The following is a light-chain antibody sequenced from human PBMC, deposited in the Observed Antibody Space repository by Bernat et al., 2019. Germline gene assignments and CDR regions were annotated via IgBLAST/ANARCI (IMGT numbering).Light chain of an antibody. CDR1: QSVSSDY. J-gene: IGKJ1*01. Sequence: IVLTQPPGTLSLSPGERATLSCRASQSVSSDYLAWYQHKPGQTPRLLIYNASSRAAGIPDRFSGSGSGTDFTLTISRLEPEEFAVYYCQQYGSLPPWTFGQGTKVEIK. V-gene: IGKV3-20*01. CDR2: NAS. CDR3: QQYGSLPPWT.